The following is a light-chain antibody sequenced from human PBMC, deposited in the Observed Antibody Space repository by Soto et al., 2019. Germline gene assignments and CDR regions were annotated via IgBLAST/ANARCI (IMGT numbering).Light chain of an antibody. CDR3: AAWDGSLNGYV. Sequence: QSVLTQPPSASGTPGQRVTIYCSGSSSNIGSNTVNWYQQLPGTAPKLLIYSNNQRPSGVPDRFSGSKSGTSASLAISGLQSEDEADYYCAAWDGSLNGYVFGTGTKFTVL. J-gene: IGLJ1*01. CDR2: SNN. CDR1: SSNIGSNT. V-gene: IGLV1-44*01.